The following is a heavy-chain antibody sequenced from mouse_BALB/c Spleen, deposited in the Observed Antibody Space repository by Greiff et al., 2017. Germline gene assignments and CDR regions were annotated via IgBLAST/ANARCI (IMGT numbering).Heavy chain of an antibody. V-gene: IGHV1-80*01. J-gene: IGHJ4*01. CDR3: ARSLGSYAMDY. Sequence: QVQLQQSGAELVRPGSSVKISCKASGYAFSRYWMNWVKQRPGQGLEWIGQIYPGDGDTNYNGKFKGKATLTADKSSSTAYMQLSSLTSEDSAVYFCARSLGSYAMDYWGQGTSVTVSS. CDR2: IYPGDGDT. CDR1: GYAFSRYW. D-gene: IGHD3-1*01.